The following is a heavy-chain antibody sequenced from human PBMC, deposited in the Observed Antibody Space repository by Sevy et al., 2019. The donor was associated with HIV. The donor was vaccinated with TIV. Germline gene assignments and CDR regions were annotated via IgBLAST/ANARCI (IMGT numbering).Heavy chain of an antibody. CDR1: GGSISSYY. Sequence: SETLSLTCTVSGGSISSYYWSWIRQPPGKGLEWIGYIYYSGSTNYNPSLKSRVTISVDTSKNQFSLKLSSVTAADTAVYYCASGRRHYYDSSGYYEFGTFDYWGQGTLVTVSS. CDR3: ASGRRHYYDSSGYYEFGTFDY. D-gene: IGHD3-22*01. CDR2: IYYSGST. J-gene: IGHJ4*02. V-gene: IGHV4-59*01.